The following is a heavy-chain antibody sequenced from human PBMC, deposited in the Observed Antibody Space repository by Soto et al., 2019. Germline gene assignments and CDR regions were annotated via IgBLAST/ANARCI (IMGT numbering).Heavy chain of an antibody. V-gene: IGHV3-23*01. CDR2: ISGDSGRT. CDR1: GLTFGNYA. Sequence: EVQLLESGGGLVQPGGSVRLSCAASGLTFGNYAMSWVRQAPGKGLEWVSAISGDSGRTYYADSVKGRFTISRDNSKNTLYLQMNTLRAXDTAVXYCAVTPNCGRDCSAASYWYFDIWGRGTLVTAS. CDR3: AVTPNCGRDCSAASYWYFDI. D-gene: IGHD2-21*02. J-gene: IGHJ2*01.